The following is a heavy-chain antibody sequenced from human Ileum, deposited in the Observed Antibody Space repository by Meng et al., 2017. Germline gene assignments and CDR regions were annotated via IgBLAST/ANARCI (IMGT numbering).Heavy chain of an antibody. CDR2: ICQESGRT. Sequence: QVPPPQRGPCLLKASGALSLSGAVSGDSIRSRDWWSWVRRPPGKVQEWQGGICQESGRTNHNPSLNRRVTISLDKSKNQFSLNLNSVTAADTAVYYCVRNEGYSLGDWGQGTLATVSS. CDR1: GDSIRSRDW. D-gene: IGHD2-21*01. CDR3: VRNEGYSLGD. V-gene: IGHV4-4*02. J-gene: IGHJ4*02.